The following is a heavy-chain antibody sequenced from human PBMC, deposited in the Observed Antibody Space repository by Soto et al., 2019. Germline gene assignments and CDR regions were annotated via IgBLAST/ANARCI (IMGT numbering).Heavy chain of an antibody. D-gene: IGHD3-22*01. V-gene: IGHV3-15*07. CDR2: IKSKTDGGTT. CDR1: SVSNAW. J-gene: IGHJ4*02. Sequence: SVSNAWMNWVRQAPGKGLAWVGRIKSKTDGGTTDYAAPVKGRFTISRDDSKNTLYLQMNSLKTEDTAVYYCTTDAAYYYDSSGYPAFDYWGQGTLVTVSS. CDR3: TTDAAYYYDSSGYPAFDY.